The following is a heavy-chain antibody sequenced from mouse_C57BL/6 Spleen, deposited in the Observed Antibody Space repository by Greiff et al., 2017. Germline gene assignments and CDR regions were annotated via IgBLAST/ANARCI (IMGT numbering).Heavy chain of an antibody. CDR1: GYTFTDYN. V-gene: IGHV1-18*01. D-gene: IGHD2-4*01. Sequence: EVKLQESGPELVKPGASVKIPCKASGYTFTDYNMDWVKQSHGKSLEWIGDINPNNGGTIYNQKFKGKATLTVDKSSSTAYMELRSLTSEDTAVYYCAIYYDYYYAMDYWGQGTSVTVSS. J-gene: IGHJ4*01. CDR3: AIYYDYYYAMDY. CDR2: INPNNGGT.